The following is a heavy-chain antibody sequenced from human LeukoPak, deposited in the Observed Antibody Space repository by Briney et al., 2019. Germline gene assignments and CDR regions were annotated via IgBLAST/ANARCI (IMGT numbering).Heavy chain of an antibody. Sequence: GGSLTLSCAASGFTFSNGWMSWVRQAQGRGLEWVGRIKSKNDGGTTDYAAPVKGRFTISIDDSKNTLYLQMNSLKTEDTAVYYCTTDPGCSGGSCYHFDYWGQGTLVTVSS. CDR3: TTDPGCSGGSCYHFDY. V-gene: IGHV3-15*01. CDR2: IKSKNDGGTT. CDR1: GFTFSNGW. D-gene: IGHD2-15*01. J-gene: IGHJ4*02.